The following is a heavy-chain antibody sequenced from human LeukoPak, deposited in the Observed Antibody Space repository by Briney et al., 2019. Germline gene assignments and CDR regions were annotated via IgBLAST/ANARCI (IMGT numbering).Heavy chain of an antibody. CDR1: GYSFTNYG. CDR3: ARSHSGSLRAPFDL. Sequence: ASVTVSCKASGYSFTNYGIIWVRQAPGQGLEWTGWISPYNGNAKYSERVQGRVTLTADTSTNTAYMEIRSLRFDDTAMYYCARSHSGSLRAPFDLWGQGTLVTVSS. CDR2: ISPYNGNA. D-gene: IGHD3-22*01. J-gene: IGHJ4*02. V-gene: IGHV1-18*01.